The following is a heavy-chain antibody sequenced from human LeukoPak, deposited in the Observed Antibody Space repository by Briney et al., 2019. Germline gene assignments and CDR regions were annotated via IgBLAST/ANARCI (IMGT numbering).Heavy chain of an antibody. D-gene: IGHD7-27*01. CDR1: GYTFTRYY. CDR3: ARDWNWGSSDAFDI. CDR2: INPSGGNT. J-gene: IGHJ3*02. Sequence: ASVKVSCRASGYTFTRYYIHWVRQAPGQGLEWMGIINPSGGNTNYAQKFLDRVTLTRDTSTSTVYMELSGLRSEDTAVYYCARDWNWGSSDAFDIWGQGTMVTASS. V-gene: IGHV1-46*01.